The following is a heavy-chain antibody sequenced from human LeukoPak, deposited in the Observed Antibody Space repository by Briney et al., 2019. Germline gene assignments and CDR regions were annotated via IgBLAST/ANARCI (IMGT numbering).Heavy chain of an antibody. CDR3: ARDPIPLSGWTGKYYFDY. CDR2: IIPIFGTA. J-gene: IGHJ4*02. V-gene: IGHV1-69*01. D-gene: IGHD6-19*01. Sequence: SVKVSCKASGGTFSSYAISWVRQAPGQGLEWMGGIIPIFGTANYAQKFQGRVTITADESTSTAYMELSSLRSEDTAVYYCARDPIPLSGWTGKYYFDYWGQGTLVTVSS. CDR1: GGTFSSYA.